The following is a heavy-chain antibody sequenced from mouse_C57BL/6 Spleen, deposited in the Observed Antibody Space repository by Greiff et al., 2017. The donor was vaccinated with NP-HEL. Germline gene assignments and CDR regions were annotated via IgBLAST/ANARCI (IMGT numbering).Heavy chain of an antibody. CDR3: TSDSSGYPMDY. V-gene: IGHV14-4*01. CDR1: GFNIKDDY. Sequence: EVQLQQSGAELVRPGASVKLSCTASGFNIKDDYMHWVKQRPEQGLEWIGWIDPENGDTEYASKFQGKATITADTSSNTAYLQLSSLTSEDTAVYYCTSDSSGYPMDYWGQGTSVTVSS. CDR2: IDPENGDT. D-gene: IGHD3-2*02. J-gene: IGHJ4*01.